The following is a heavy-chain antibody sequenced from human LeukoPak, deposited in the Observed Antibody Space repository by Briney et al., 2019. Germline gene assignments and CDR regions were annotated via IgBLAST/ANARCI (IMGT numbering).Heavy chain of an antibody. J-gene: IGHJ4*02. CDR1: GYTFTGYY. Sequence: ASVKVSCKASGYTFTGYYMHRVRQAPGQGLEWMGWINPNSGGANYAQKFQGRVTMTRDTSISTAYMELSRLRSDDTAVYYCASNRDSRYNWNSDHLDYWGQGTLVTVSS. CDR2: INPNSGGA. CDR3: ASNRDSRYNWNSDHLDY. D-gene: IGHD1-7*01. V-gene: IGHV1-2*02.